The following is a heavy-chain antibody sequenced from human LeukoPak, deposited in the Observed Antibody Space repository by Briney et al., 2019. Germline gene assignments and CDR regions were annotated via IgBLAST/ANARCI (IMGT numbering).Heavy chain of an antibody. J-gene: IGHJ4*02. CDR2: IVSNGDST. CDR3: VNPGWYYDSSGYPDY. V-gene: IGHV3-64D*09. D-gene: IGHD3-22*01. Sequence: PGGSLRLSCSASGFTFSRYGMHWVRQAPGKGLEYVSAIVSNGDSTYYADSVKGRFTISRDNAKNTLYLQMSSLRPDDTAVYYCVNPGWYYDSSGYPDYWGQGTLVTVSS. CDR1: GFTFSRYG.